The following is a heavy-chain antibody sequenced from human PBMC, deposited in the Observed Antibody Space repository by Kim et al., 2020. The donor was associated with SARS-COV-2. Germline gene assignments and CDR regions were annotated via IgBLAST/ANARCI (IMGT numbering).Heavy chain of an antibody. CDR2: ISGSGGST. CDR3: ASTYYYDSSGMRDYYGMDV. Sequence: GGSLRLSCAASGFTFSSYAMSWVRQAPGKGLEWVSAISGSGGSTYYADSVKGRFTISRDNSKNTLYLQMNSLRAEDTAVYYCASTYYYDSSGMRDYYGMDVWGQGTTVTVSS. CDR1: GFTFSSYA. V-gene: IGHV3-23*01. D-gene: IGHD3-22*01. J-gene: IGHJ6*02.